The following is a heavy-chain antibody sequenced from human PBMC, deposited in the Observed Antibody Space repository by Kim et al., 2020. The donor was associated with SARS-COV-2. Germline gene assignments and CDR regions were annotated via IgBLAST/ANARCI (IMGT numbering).Heavy chain of an antibody. CDR3: ARGKGAFDI. Sequence: AKYYPGSVQGRFTISRENAKNSLYLQMNSLRAGDTAVYYCARGKGAFDIWGQGTMVTVSS. J-gene: IGHJ3*02. V-gene: IGHV3-13*01. CDR2: AK.